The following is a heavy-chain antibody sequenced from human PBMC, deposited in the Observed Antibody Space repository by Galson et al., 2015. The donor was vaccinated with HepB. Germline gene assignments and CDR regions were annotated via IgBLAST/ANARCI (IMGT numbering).Heavy chain of an antibody. CDR1: GFTFSSFA. Sequence: SLRLSCAASGFTFSSFAMSWVRQAPGKGPEYLSVISGSGDITHYAHSVKGRFTISRDNSKDTFYLQMSSLRADDTAVYYCAKDGDNIVVTFDSWGQGTLVTVSS. V-gene: IGHV3-23*01. CDR2: ISGSGDIT. D-gene: IGHD3-10*01. CDR3: AKDGDNIVVTFDS. J-gene: IGHJ4*02.